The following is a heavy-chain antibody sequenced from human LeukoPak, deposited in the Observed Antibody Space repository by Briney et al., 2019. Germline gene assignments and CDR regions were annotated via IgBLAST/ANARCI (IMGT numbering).Heavy chain of an antibody. Sequence: PGGSLRLSCAASGFTVSSACMTWVRQTPGRGLEWVSVIYSGGGTYYADSVKGRSTISRDSSKNTPYLQMNSLRAEDTAVYYCARGPKGKYYFDYWGQGTLVTVSS. CDR1: GFTVSSAC. V-gene: IGHV3-53*01. CDR2: IYSGGGT. CDR3: ARGPKGKYYFDY. J-gene: IGHJ4*02.